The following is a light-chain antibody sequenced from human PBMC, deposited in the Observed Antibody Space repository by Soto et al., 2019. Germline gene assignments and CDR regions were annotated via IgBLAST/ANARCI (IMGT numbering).Light chain of an antibody. CDR1: TSNIVNNF. CDR2: DNN. Sequence: QSVLTQPPSVSAAPGEKVTISCSGRTSNIVNNFVSWYRQFPGTAPQLLIHDNNKRPSGIPERFSGSKGGSSATLGITGLQTGDEALYYCGTWDYSLTAFVFGVGTKLTVL. J-gene: IGLJ2*01. CDR3: GTWDYSLTAFV. V-gene: IGLV1-51*01.